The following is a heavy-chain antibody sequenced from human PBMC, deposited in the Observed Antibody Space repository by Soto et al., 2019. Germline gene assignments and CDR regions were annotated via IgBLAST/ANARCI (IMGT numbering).Heavy chain of an antibody. CDR2: IYSGGST. CDR1: GFTVSRIY. V-gene: IGHV3-66*01. CDR3: ARVIVRTYSXDSSGYYFNY. D-gene: IGHD3-22*01. Sequence: HPGGSLRLSCAASGFTVSRIYMSWVRQAPGKGLEWGSVIYSGGSTYYANSVKGRFTISRDNSKNTLYLQMNSLRAEDTAVYYCARVIVRTYSXDSSGYYFNYWGHGT. J-gene: IGHJ4*01.